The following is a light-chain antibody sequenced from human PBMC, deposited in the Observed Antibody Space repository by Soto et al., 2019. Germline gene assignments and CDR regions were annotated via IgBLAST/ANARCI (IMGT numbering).Light chain of an antibody. J-gene: IGKJ1*01. CDR3: QQYNNWPWT. V-gene: IGKV3-15*01. CDR1: QSISDT. Sequence: EIVMTQSPATLSVSPGVRATLSCRASQSISDTLAWYQQKPGQAPRLLIHGASTRATGFPASFSGSGSGTDFTLTISSLQSEDFAVYYCQQYNNWPWTFGQGTKVEIK. CDR2: GAS.